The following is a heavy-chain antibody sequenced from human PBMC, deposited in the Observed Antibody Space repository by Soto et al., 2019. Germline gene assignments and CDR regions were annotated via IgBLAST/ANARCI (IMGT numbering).Heavy chain of an antibody. J-gene: IGHJ6*02. CDR2: IKGDGSGI. Sequence: EVQLVESGGGLVQPGGSLRLPCAASGFTFSSYWMSWVRQAPGKGLEWVAHIKGDGSGIEFVDSVKGRFTISRDNAKNSLFMQMTSLRADDTAVYYCARGHYGLDVWGQGTTVIVSS. V-gene: IGHV3-7*05. CDR1: GFTFSSYW. CDR3: ARGHYGLDV.